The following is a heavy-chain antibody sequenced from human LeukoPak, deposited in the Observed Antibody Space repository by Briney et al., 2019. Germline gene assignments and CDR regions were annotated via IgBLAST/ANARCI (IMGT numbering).Heavy chain of an antibody. CDR1: GYSISSGYY. CDR2: IYHSGST. V-gene: IGHV4-38-2*02. Sequence: SETLSLTCTVSGYSISSGYYWGWIRQPPGKGLEWIGSIYHSGSTYYNPSLKSRVTISVDTSKNQFSLKLNSLTAADTAVYYCARLLRVGYCSSTSCNWFDPWGQGTLVTVSS. J-gene: IGHJ5*02. CDR3: ARLLRVGYCSSTSCNWFDP. D-gene: IGHD2-2*03.